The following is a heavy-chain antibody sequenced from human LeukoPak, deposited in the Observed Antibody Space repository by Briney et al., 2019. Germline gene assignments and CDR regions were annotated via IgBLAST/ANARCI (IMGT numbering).Heavy chain of an antibody. D-gene: IGHD1-26*01. CDR3: ARAGIVGATVDY. CDR1: GFTFSSYS. CDR2: ISSSSSYI. Sequence: GGSLRLSCAASGFTFSSYSMNWVRQAPGKGLEWVSSISSSSSYIYYADSVKGRFTISRDNAKNSLYLQMNSLRAEDTAVYYCARAGIVGATVDYWGQGTLVTVSS. J-gene: IGHJ4*02. V-gene: IGHV3-21*01.